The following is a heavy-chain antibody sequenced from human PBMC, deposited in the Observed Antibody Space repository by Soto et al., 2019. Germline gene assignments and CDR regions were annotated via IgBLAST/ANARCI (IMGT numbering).Heavy chain of an antibody. J-gene: IGHJ3*02. V-gene: IGHV3-30-3*01. CDR2: ISYDGSNK. CDR3: ARDLMVELGTKADAFDI. Sequence: QVQLVESGGGVVQPGRSLRLSCAASGFTFSSYAMHGVRQAPGKGLEWVAVISYDGSNKYYADSVKGRFTISRDNSKNTLYLQMNSLRAEDTAVYYCARDLMVELGTKADAFDIWGQGTMVTVSS. CDR1: GFTFSSYA. D-gene: IGHD7-27*01.